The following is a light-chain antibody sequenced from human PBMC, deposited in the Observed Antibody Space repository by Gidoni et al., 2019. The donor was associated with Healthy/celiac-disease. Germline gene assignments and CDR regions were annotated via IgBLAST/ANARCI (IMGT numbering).Light chain of an antibody. V-gene: IGLV8-61*01. CDR1: SGSVSTSYY. CDR2: RTN. CDR3: VLYMGSGIWL. Sequence: QTVVTQEPSFSVSPGGTVTLTCGLSSGSVSTSYYPSWYQQTPGQAPRTLIYRTNTRSSGVPDRFSGSILGNKAALTITGAQADDESDYYCVLYMGSGIWLFGGWTKLTVL. J-gene: IGLJ3*02.